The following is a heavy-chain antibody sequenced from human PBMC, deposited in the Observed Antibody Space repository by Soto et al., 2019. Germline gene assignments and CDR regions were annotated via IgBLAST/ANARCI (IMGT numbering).Heavy chain of an antibody. CDR3: ARDEGITMVRGVIPNWFDP. D-gene: IGHD3-10*01. CDR1: GGTFSSYA. Sequence: QVQLVQSGAAVKKPGSSVKVSCKASGGTFSSYAISWVRQAPGQGLEWMGGIIPIFGTANYAQKFQGRVTITADESTSTAYMELSSLRSEDTAVYYCARDEGITMVRGVIPNWFDPWGQGTLVTVSS. J-gene: IGHJ5*02. CDR2: IIPIFGTA. V-gene: IGHV1-69*12.